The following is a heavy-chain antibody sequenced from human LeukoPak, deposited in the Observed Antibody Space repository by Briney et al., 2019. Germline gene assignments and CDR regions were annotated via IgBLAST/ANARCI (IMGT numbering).Heavy chain of an antibody. CDR2: VKQDGSAK. Sequence: PGGSLILSCEASGFTFNTYWMNSVRQAPGKGLEWVGNVKQDGSAKYYGDSVKGRFTISRDNAKNSLYLQMNSLRVEDTAVYYCARDYSASGSLDYWGQGTLVTVSS. J-gene: IGHJ4*02. V-gene: IGHV3-7*04. D-gene: IGHD3-10*01. CDR1: GFTFNTYW. CDR3: ARDYSASGSLDY.